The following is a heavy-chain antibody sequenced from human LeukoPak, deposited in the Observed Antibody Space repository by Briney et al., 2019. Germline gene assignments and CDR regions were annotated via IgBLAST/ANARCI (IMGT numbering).Heavy chain of an antibody. Sequence: RGSLRLSCAVSGFTFSNFAMSWVRQAPGKGLEWVSAISGSGVSAYYRDSVKGRLTISRDNSKNTLYLQMNSLRAEDTAVYYCAKGLWFGDYWGQGTLVTVSS. D-gene: IGHD3-10*01. V-gene: IGHV3-23*01. CDR3: AKGLWFGDY. CDR2: ISGSGVSA. J-gene: IGHJ4*02. CDR1: GFTFSNFA.